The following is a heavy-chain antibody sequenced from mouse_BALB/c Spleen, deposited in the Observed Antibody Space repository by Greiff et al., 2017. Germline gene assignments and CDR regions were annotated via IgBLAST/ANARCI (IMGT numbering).Heavy chain of an antibody. CDR3: TRTKIYGNLNY. Sequence: QVQLQQSGAELVRPGASVTLSCKASGYTFTDYEMHWVKQTPVHGLEWIGAIDPETGGTAYNQKFKGKATLTADKSSSTAYMELRSLTSEDSAVYYCTRTKIYGNLNYWGQGTTLTVSS. CDR1: GYTFTDYE. D-gene: IGHD2-1*01. CDR2: IDPETGGT. V-gene: IGHV1-15*01. J-gene: IGHJ2*01.